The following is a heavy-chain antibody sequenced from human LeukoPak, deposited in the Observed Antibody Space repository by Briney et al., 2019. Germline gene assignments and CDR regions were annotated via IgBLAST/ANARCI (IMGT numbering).Heavy chain of an antibody. CDR2: IYSGGST. Sequence: PGGSLRLSCAASGLTVSSNYMSWVRQAPGKGLEWVSVIYSGGSTYYADSVTGRFTISRDNSKNTLYLQMNSLRAEDTAVYYCARDRTFSSNWYLDFWGQGTLDTVSS. CDR3: ARDRTFSSNWYLDF. D-gene: IGHD6-13*01. CDR1: GLTVSSNY. J-gene: IGHJ4*02. V-gene: IGHV3-66*01.